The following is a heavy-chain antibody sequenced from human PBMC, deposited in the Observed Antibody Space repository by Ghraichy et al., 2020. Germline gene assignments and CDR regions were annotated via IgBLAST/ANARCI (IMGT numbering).Heavy chain of an antibody. J-gene: IGHJ4*02. CDR3: ARDKGGSYYFDS. CDR2: MYYSGKT. CDR1: GGSISSDGFF. Sequence: SETLSLTCSVSGGSISSDGFFWSWIRQHPGKALEWIAYMYYSGKTHYNPSLESRVTISVDTSKNQFSLKLSSVTAADTAVYYCARDKGGSYYFDSWGQGTLVTVSS. D-gene: IGHD1-26*01. V-gene: IGHV4-31*03.